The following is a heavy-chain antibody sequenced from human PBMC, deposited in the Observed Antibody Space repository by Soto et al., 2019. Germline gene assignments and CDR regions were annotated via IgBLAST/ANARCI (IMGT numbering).Heavy chain of an antibody. CDR1: GFTFSSYW. Sequence: GGSLRLSCAASGFTFSSYWMHWVRQAPGKGLVWVSRIDTDGTGTAYADSVKGRFTISRDNSKNTLYLQMNSLRAEDTAVYYCAKTLYYYDTGGYQWGQGTMVTVSS. D-gene: IGHD3-22*01. CDR3: AKTLYYYDTGGYQ. V-gene: IGHV3-74*01. CDR2: IDTDGTGT. J-gene: IGHJ3*01.